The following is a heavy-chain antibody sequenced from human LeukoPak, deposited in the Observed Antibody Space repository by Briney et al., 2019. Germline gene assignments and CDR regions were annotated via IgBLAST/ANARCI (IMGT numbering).Heavy chain of an antibody. CDR2: ISGSGGST. J-gene: IGHJ6*03. CDR3: AKGPMGAYYYYYMDV. V-gene: IGHV3-23*01. D-gene: IGHD1-26*01. Sequence: GGSLRLSCAASGFTFSSYAMSWVRQAPGKGLEWVSAISGSGGSTYYADSVKGRFTISRGNSKNTLYLQMNSLRAEDTAVYYCAKGPMGAYYYYYMDVWGKGTTVTVSS. CDR1: GFTFSSYA.